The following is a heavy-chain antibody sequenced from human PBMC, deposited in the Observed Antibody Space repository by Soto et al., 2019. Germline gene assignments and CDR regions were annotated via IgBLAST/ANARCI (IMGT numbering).Heavy chain of an antibody. CDR2: IYWDDDK. V-gene: IGHV2-5*02. J-gene: IGHJ4*02. Sequence: QITLKESGPTLVKPTQTLTLTCTFSGFSLSTSGVGVGWIRQPPGKALEWLALIYWDDDKRYTPSLKSRLTITKDNSKNPGVLTMTNTDPVDTATYYCARTYCGGDCYSYYFDYWGQGNLVTVSS. CDR1: GFSLSTSGVG. D-gene: IGHD2-21*02. CDR3: ARTYCGGDCYSYYFDY.